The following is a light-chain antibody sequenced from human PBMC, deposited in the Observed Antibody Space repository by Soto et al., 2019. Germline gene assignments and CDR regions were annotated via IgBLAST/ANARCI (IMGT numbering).Light chain of an antibody. CDR2: DAS. CDR3: QQYKSYSPRT. Sequence: DIQMTQSPSSLSASVGDRVLITCRASQSVSNWLAWYQQKPGKAPNLLISDASRLESGVPSRFSGSGSGTEFTLTISGLQPDDFATYYCQQYKSYSPRTFGQGTKVDIK. V-gene: IGKV1-5*01. CDR1: QSVSNW. J-gene: IGKJ1*01.